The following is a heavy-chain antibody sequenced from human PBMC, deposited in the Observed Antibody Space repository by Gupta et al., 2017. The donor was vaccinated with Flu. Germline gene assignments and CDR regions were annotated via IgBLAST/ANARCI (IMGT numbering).Heavy chain of an antibody. CDR1: GFTFSNAW. D-gene: IGHD2-15*01. J-gene: IGHJ4*02. CDR3: VTGGYFLDY. CDR2: IKSEPDGGTT. V-gene: IGHV3-15*01. Sequence: EVQLVESGGGLVKPGVSLRLSCAGSGFTFSNAWMNWVRQAPGKGLEWVGRIKSEPDGGTTDYAAPVKGRFTVSRDDSENTVHLQMNSLKTEDTAVYYCVTGGYFLDYWGQGTLVTVSS.